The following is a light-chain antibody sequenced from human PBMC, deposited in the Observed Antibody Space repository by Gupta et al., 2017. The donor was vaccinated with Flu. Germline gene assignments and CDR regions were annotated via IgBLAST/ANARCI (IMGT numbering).Light chain of an antibody. Sequence: EIVFTPSPATLSLSPGEEATLSCRASQDIRSYLAWYQHKPGQPPRLLIYDASIRAFGVPARFSGSGSGTDFTLTISSLEPEDFAIYYCQQRCGWVTFGGGTKVEI. J-gene: IGKJ4*01. CDR3: QQRCGWVT. V-gene: IGKV3-11*01. CDR2: DAS. CDR1: QDIRSY.